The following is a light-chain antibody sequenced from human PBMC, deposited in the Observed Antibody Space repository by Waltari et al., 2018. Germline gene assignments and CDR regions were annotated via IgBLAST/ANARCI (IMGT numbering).Light chain of an antibody. V-gene: IGKV1-9*01. Sequence: IQLTPSPSSLSAFVGDRVTITCRARPGIRNYLAWYQQKPRKTPKLLSYAASTLQSGVPSRFSGSGSGTDFTLTISSLQPEDFATYYCQQLNSYQWTFGQGTKVEIK. J-gene: IGKJ1*01. CDR2: AAS. CDR1: PGIRNY. CDR3: QQLNSYQWT.